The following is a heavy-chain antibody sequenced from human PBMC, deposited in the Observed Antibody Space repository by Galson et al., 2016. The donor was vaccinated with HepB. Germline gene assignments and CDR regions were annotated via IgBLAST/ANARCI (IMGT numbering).Heavy chain of an antibody. CDR3: AGDPGSWRPPLDA. J-gene: IGHJ5*02. CDR1: GFSVRTNH. Sequence: SLRLSCAASGFSVRTNHMNWVRQAPGKGLEWVSVIYDGGSTFYAHSVWDRFIISREISENTVYLEMNRLMVEDTAVYFCAGDPGSWRPPLDAWGQGALVTVSS. V-gene: IGHV3-66*01. D-gene: IGHD3-10*01. CDR2: IYDGGST.